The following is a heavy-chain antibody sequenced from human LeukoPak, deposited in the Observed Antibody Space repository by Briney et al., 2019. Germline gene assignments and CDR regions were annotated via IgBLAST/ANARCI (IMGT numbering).Heavy chain of an antibody. CDR1: GGSISNKY. CDR3: ARDREQQLVRFYNAFDI. V-gene: IGHV4-59*12. J-gene: IGHJ3*02. CDR2: IYYSGNT. D-gene: IGHD6-13*01. Sequence: SETLSLTCTVSGGSISNKYWSWIRQPPGKGLEWIGYIYYSGNTNYSPSLKSRVTISVDSSKNQFSLKLRSVTAADTAVYYCARDREQQLVRFYNAFDIWGQGTMVTVSS.